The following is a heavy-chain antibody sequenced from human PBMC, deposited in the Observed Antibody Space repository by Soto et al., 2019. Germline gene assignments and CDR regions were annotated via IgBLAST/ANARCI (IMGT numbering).Heavy chain of an antibody. D-gene: IGHD3-10*01. CDR3: ARDRIAGPGSCDN. V-gene: IGHV3-74*01. Sequence: GGSLRLSCVASGFTFNNYWMHWVRQVPGKGLVWVSRIKTDGSSPNYADSVEGRFTISSDNAKNTLYLQMNSLRAEDTAVYYCARDRIAGPGSCDNWGQGTLVTVSS. J-gene: IGHJ4*02. CDR2: IKTDGSSP. CDR1: GFTFNNYW.